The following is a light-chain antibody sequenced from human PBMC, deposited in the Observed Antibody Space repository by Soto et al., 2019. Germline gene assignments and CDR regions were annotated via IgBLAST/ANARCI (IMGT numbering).Light chain of an antibody. CDR2: GAS. CDR3: QQYGSSPPIT. J-gene: IGKJ5*01. Sequence: EIVLTQSPGTLSLSPGERATLSCRASHSVSSSYLAWYQQKPGQAPRLLIYGASNMATGIPDRFSGSGSGTDFTLTISRLEPEDFAVYYCQQYGSSPPITFGQGTRLEIK. CDR1: HSVSSSY. V-gene: IGKV3-20*01.